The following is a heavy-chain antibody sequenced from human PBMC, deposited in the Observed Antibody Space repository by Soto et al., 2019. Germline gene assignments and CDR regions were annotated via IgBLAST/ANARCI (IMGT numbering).Heavy chain of an antibody. V-gene: IGHV1-18*01. CDR3: ARVPGYCSGGSCLNWFDP. CDR1: GYTFTSYG. D-gene: IGHD2-15*01. CDR2: ISAYNGNT. J-gene: IGHJ5*02. Sequence: GASVKVSCKASGYTFTSYGISWVRQAPGQGLEWMGWISAYNGNTNYAQKLQGRVTMTTDTSTSTAYMELRSLRSDDTAVYYCARVPGYCSGGSCLNWFDPWGQGTLVTVS.